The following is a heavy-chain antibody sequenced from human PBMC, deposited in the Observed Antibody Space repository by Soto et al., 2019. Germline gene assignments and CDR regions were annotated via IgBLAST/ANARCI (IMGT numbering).Heavy chain of an antibody. CDR2: IIPIFGTA. V-gene: IGHV1-69*13. CDR1: GGTFSSYA. Sequence: SVKVSCKASGGTFSSYAISWVRQAPGQGLEWMGGIIPIFGTANYAQKFQGRVTITADESTSTAYMELSSLRSEDTAVYYCAREHPTTTVTEPTYYYYGMDVWGQGTTVTVSS. CDR3: AREHPTTTVTEPTYYYYGMDV. J-gene: IGHJ6*02. D-gene: IGHD4-4*01.